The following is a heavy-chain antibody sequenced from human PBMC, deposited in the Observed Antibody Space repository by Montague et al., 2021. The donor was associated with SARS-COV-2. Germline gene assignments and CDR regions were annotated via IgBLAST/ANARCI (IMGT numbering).Heavy chain of an antibody. D-gene: IGHD2-21*01. CDR1: GDSISRGRYH. CDR3: AREQVMWWFDP. CDR2: IYITGAT. V-gene: IGHV4-61*02. Sequence: TLSLTCTVSGDSISRGRYHWSWVRQPAGKGLEFIGRIYITGATNYNPSLKSRVAISVDTSRNQFSLKLTSVTAADTAVYHCAREQVMWWFDPWGQGTLVTVSS. J-gene: IGHJ5*02.